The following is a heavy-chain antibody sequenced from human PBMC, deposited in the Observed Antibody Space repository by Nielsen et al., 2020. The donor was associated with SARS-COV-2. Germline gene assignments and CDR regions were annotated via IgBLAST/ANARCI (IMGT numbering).Heavy chain of an antibody. J-gene: IGHJ4*02. Sequence: GGSLRLSCAASGFTFSSYGMHWVRQAQAKGLEWVAVISYDGSNKYYADSVKGRFTISRDNSKNTLYLQMNSLRAEDTAVYYCAKVGGAAAGTWSGHFDYWGQGTLVTVSS. CDR2: ISYDGSNK. V-gene: IGHV3-30*18. CDR1: GFTFSSYG. D-gene: IGHD6-13*01. CDR3: AKVGGAAAGTWSGHFDY.